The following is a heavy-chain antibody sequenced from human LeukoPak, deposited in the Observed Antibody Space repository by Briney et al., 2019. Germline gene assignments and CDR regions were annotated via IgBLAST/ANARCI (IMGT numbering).Heavy chain of an antibody. D-gene: IGHD6-19*01. J-gene: IGHJ4*02. Sequence: QPGGSLRLSCAASGFTFSSYDMHWVRQATGKGLEWVSAIGTAGDTYYPGSVKGRFTISRDNSKNTLYLQMNSLRAEDTAVYYCAKDLGFGYSSGWHEPIFDYWGQGTLVTVSS. CDR2: IGTAGDT. CDR1: GFTFSSYD. V-gene: IGHV3-13*01. CDR3: AKDLGFGYSSGWHEPIFDY.